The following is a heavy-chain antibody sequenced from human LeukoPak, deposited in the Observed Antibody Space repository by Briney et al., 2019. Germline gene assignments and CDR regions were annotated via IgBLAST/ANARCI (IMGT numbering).Heavy chain of an antibody. V-gene: IGHV3-21*01. D-gene: IGHD5-12*01. Sequence: PGGSLRLSCAASGFTFSSYNMNWVRQAPGKGLEWVSSISSSSTYIYYADSVKGRFTISRDSAKNSLYLQMNSLRAEDTAVYYCARSGYSGYDPYYYYYYGMDVWGQGTTVTVSS. CDR3: ARSGYSGYDPYYYYYYGMDV. J-gene: IGHJ6*02. CDR1: GFTFSSYN. CDR2: ISSSSTYI.